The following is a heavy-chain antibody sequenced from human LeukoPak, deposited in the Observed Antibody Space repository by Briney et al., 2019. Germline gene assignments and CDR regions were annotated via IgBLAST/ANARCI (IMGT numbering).Heavy chain of an antibody. V-gene: IGHV3-48*03. D-gene: IGHD6-13*01. CDR2: ISSSGSTK. CDR1: GFTFSSYE. Sequence: GGSLRLSCAASGFTFSSYEMNWVRQAPGKGLEWVPYISSSGSTKYYADSVKGRFTISRDNAKNSLYLQTNSLRAEDTAVYYCARAFQELPQLYYYYYMDVWGKGTTVTVSS. CDR3: ARAFQELPQLYYYYYMDV. J-gene: IGHJ6*03.